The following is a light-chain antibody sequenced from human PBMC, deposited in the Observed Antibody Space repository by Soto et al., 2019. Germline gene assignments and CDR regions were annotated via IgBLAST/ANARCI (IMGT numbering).Light chain of an antibody. CDR3: LQHSTDPLT. J-gene: IGKJ1*01. V-gene: IGKV1-17*01. CDR1: QGIRNN. Sequence: DIQMTQFPSSLSASVGDRVTITCRASQGIRNNLGWYQQKPGKVPKRLIYAASTLHNGVPSRFSGSGSGTEFTLAISSLQPEDSATFYCLQHSTDPLTFGQGTKVEIK. CDR2: AAS.